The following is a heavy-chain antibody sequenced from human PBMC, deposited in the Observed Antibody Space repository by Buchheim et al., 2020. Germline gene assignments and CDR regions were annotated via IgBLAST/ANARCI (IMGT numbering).Heavy chain of an antibody. D-gene: IGHD6-19*01. V-gene: IGHV4-39*01. CDR3: ARQVSGIAVAGTYYFDY. CDR2: IYYSGST. CDR1: GGSISSSSYY. J-gene: IGHJ4*02. Sequence: QLQLQESGPGLVKPSETLSLTCTVSGGSISSSSYYWGWIRQPPGKGLEWIGSIYYSGSTYYNPSLKSRVTISVDTSKNQFSLKLSSVTAADTAVYYCARQVSGIAVAGTYYFDYWGQGTL.